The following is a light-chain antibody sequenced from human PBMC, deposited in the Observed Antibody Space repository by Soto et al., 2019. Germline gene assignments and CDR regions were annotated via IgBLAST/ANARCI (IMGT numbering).Light chain of an antibody. J-gene: IGLJ1*01. CDR3: SSYTISSPV. CDR2: DVS. V-gene: IGLV2-14*01. CDR1: SSDVCGYNY. Sequence: QSALTQPASVSGSPGQSITISCTGTSSDVCGYNYVSWYQPRPGKAPKLMRYDVSKRASGVSNCFSGSKSGDSASLTISGLQAEDESDYYCSSYTISSPVFGAGTKLAVL.